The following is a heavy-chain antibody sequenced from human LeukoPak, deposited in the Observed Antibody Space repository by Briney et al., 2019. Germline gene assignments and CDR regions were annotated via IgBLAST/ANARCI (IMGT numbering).Heavy chain of an antibody. Sequence: PSETLSLTCAVYGGSFSGYYWSWIRQPPGKGLEWIGEINHSGSTNYNPSLKSRVTISVDTSKNQFSLKLSSVTAADTAVYYCARGVAFDYWGQGTLVTVSS. V-gene: IGHV4-34*01. CDR3: ARGVAFDY. J-gene: IGHJ4*02. CDR1: GGSFSGYY. CDR2: INHSGST.